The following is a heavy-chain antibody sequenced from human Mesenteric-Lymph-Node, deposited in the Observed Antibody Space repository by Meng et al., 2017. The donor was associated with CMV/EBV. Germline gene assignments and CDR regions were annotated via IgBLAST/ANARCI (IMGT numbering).Heavy chain of an antibody. V-gene: IGHV3-23*03. Sequence: GESLKISCAASGFTFSSYAMSWVRQAPGKGLEWVSVIYSGGSSTYYADSVKGRFTISRDNSKNMLYLQMNTLRAEDTAVYYCATDPVDFWSGYDGFDPWGQGTLVTVSS. CDR3: ATDPVDFWSGYDGFDP. J-gene: IGHJ5*02. CDR1: GFTFSSYA. CDR2: IYSGGSST. D-gene: IGHD3-3*01.